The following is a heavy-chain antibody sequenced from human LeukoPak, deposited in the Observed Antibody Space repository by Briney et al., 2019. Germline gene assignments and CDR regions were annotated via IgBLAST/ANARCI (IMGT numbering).Heavy chain of an antibody. D-gene: IGHD6-6*01. Sequence: ASVKVSCKASGYTFTGYYMHWVRQAPGQGLEWMGWINPNSGGTNYAQKFQGRVTMTRDTSISTAYMELSRLRSDDTAVYYCARRSLSSSAPYYFDYWGQGTLVTVSS. V-gene: IGHV1-2*02. CDR1: GYTFTGYY. CDR3: ARRSLSSSAPYYFDY. J-gene: IGHJ4*02. CDR2: INPNSGGT.